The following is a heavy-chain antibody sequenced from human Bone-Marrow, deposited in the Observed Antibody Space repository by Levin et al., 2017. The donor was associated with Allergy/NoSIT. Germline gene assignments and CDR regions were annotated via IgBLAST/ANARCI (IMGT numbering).Heavy chain of an antibody. CDR3: ARLTGDCSGGACLSRYFYYYMDV. D-gene: IGHD2-15*01. CDR2: IIPIFGPP. Sequence: ASVKVSCKASGGTFGSHGIAWVRQAPGQGLEWMGGIIPIFGPPNYAQKFQGRVTISADESTNTAYMELSSLRSDDTAVFYCARLTGDCSGGACLSRYFYYYMDVWGKGTTVTVSS. V-gene: IGHV1-69*13. CDR1: GGTFGSHG. J-gene: IGHJ6*03.